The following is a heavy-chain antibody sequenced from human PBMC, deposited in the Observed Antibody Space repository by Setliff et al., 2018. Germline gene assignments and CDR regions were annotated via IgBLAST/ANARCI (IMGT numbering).Heavy chain of an antibody. CDR1: GFTFSTYN. CDR2: ISFSSSTI. Sequence: GGSLRLSCAASGFTFSTYNMNWVRQAPGKGLEWVSYISFSSSTIYYADSVKGRFTIARDNAKNSLYLQMNSLRAEDTAVYYCARDHGELGQERRTHFFRHWGQGTLVTVSS. J-gene: IGHJ1*01. CDR3: ARDHGELGQERRTHFFRH. D-gene: IGHD1-1*01. V-gene: IGHV3-48*01.